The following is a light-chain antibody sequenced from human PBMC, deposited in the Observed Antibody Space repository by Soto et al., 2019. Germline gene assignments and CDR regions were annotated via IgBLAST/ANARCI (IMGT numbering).Light chain of an antibody. CDR1: QSITSL. Sequence: DIQMTQSPSTLSASVGDRVTITCRASQSITSLLAWYQQKPGEAPKILIYKTSTLESGVPSRFSGSGSGTEFTLTINNLQTDDFASYYCQHYNTYSPFGGGTKVEIK. CDR2: KTS. J-gene: IGKJ4*02. CDR3: QHYNTYSP. V-gene: IGKV1-5*03.